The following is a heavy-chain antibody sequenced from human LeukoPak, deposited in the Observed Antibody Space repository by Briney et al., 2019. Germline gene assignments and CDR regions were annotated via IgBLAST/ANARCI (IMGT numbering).Heavy chain of an antibody. Sequence: PGGSLRLSCAASGFTFSSYGMHWVRQAPGKGLEWVAVIWYDGSNKYYADSVKGRFTISRDNSKNTLYLQMNSLRAEDTAVYYCANRPLLRYFDHWGQGTLVTVSS. CDR2: IWYDGSNK. J-gene: IGHJ4*02. D-gene: IGHD3-9*01. CDR1: GFTFSSYG. CDR3: ANRPLLRYFDH. V-gene: IGHV3-33*06.